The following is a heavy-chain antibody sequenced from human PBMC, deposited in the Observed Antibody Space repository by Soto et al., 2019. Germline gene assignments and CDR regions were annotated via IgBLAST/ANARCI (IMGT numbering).Heavy chain of an antibody. D-gene: IGHD3-10*01. CDR3: ARVGPITMVRGGSGSISRYFSY. Sequence: ASVKACCKASGYTFTSYDINWVRQATGQGLEWMGWMNPNSGNTGYAQKFQGRVTMTRNTSISAAYMELSSLRSEDTAVYYCARVGPITMVRGGSGSISRYFSYSSQRTLVTVSS. V-gene: IGHV1-8*01. CDR1: GYTFTSYD. CDR2: MNPNSGNT. J-gene: IGHJ4*02.